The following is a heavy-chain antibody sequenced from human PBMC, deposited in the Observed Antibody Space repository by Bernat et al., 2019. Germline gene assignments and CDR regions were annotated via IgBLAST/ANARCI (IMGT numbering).Heavy chain of an antibody. CDR3: AREWHDSSGYYYPEDYFDY. CDR2: INPSDRST. V-gene: IGHV1-46*03. Sequence: QVQLVQSGAEVKKPGASVRVSCKASGYTFTTYFMHWVRQAPGQGLEWMGIINPSDRSTSYAQKFQGRVTMTRDTSTSTVYMELSSLRSEDTAVYYCAREWHDSSGYYYPEDYFDYWGQGTLVTVSS. CDR1: GYTFTTYF. J-gene: IGHJ4*02. D-gene: IGHD3-22*01.